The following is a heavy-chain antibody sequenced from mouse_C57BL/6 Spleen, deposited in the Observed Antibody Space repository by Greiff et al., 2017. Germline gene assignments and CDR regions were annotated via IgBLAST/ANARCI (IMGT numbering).Heavy chain of an antibody. D-gene: IGHD3-3*01. CDR1: GYSFTSYY. Sequence: VPLQQSGPELVKPGASVQISCKASGYSFTSYYIHWVKQRPGQGLEWIGWIYPGSGNTKYNEKFKGTATLPADTSSSTAYMQLSSLTSEDSAVYYCAIGDPWFAYWGQGTLVTVSA. CDR3: AIGDPWFAY. J-gene: IGHJ3*01. V-gene: IGHV1-66*01. CDR2: IYPGSGNT.